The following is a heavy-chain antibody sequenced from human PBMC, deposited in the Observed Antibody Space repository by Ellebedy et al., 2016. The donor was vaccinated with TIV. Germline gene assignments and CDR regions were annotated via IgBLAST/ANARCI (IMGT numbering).Heavy chain of an antibody. D-gene: IGHD2-8*02. CDR3: ASGLGVRKMNAFDF. Sequence: MPSETLSLTCAVYGWSFSGYYWNWIRQPPGKGLEWIGEITHSGSTNYNPSLKSRVTISVDTSKNQFSRRLSSVTAADTALYYCASGLGVRKMNAFDFWGQGTMVTVSS. CDR2: ITHSGST. CDR1: GWSFSGYY. J-gene: IGHJ3*01. V-gene: IGHV4-34*01.